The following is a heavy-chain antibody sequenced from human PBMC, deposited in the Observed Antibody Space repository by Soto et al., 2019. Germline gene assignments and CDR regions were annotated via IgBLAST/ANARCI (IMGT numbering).Heavy chain of an antibody. Sequence: SETLSLTCTVSGGSISSSGYYWGWIRQPPGKGLEWIGTIYYSGSTYYNPSLTSRVTISVDTSKNQFSLKLSSVTAADTAVYYCARRVTGGGERFDPWGQGTLVTVSS. CDR2: IYYSGST. V-gene: IGHV4-39*01. CDR3: ARRVTGGGERFDP. J-gene: IGHJ5*02. D-gene: IGHD7-27*01. CDR1: GGSISSSGYY.